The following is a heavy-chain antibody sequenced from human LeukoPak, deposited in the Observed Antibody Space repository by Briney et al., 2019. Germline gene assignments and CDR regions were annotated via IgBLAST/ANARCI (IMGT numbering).Heavy chain of an antibody. CDR1: GYTFSSYW. V-gene: IGHV5-51*01. CDR2: IYPDDSDT. D-gene: IGHD2-8*01. Sequence: GESLKISCKGPGYTFSSYWIGWVRQMPGKGLEWMGIIYPDDSDTRYSPSFQGQVTISADKSISTAYLQWSSLKASDTAMYYCARLAYCSNDVCYSNYYYSTDVWGKGTTVTVSS. J-gene: IGHJ6*03. CDR3: ARLAYCSNDVCYSNYYYSTDV.